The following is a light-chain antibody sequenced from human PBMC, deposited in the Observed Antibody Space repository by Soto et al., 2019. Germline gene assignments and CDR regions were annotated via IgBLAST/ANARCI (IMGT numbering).Light chain of an antibody. J-gene: IGKJ4*01. V-gene: IGKV1-39*01. Sequence: DIQMTQSPSSLSASVGDRVTISCRASQSIKTYLTWYQQKPGKVPKLLIYAASSLDNGVPSRFSGSGSGTDFTLTISSLQPDDFATYYCQQAYGTPLTFGGGTKVEIK. CDR3: QQAYGTPLT. CDR1: QSIKTY. CDR2: AAS.